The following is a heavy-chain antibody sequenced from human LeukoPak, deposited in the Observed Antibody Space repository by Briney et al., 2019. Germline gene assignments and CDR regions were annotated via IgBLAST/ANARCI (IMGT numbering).Heavy chain of an antibody. D-gene: IGHD5-12*01. Sequence: SETLSLTCAVYGGSFSGYYWSWIRQPPGKGLEWIGEINHSGSTNYNPSLKSRVTISVDTSKNQFSLKLSSVTAADTAVYYCASAYRRGYSGYSWGQGTLSPSPQ. CDR3: ASAYRRGYSGYS. CDR2: INHSGST. CDR1: GGSFSGYY. V-gene: IGHV4-34*01. J-gene: IGHJ5*02.